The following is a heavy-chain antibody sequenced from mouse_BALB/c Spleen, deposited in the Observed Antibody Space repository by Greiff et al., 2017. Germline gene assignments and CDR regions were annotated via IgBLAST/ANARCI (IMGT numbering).Heavy chain of an antibody. CDR1: GFTFSSYA. CDR2: ISSGGST. CDR3: AREGYYGSSPYWYFDV. D-gene: IGHD1-1*01. Sequence: EVHLVESGGGLVKPGGSLKLSCAASGFTFSSYAMSWVRQTPEKRLEWVASISSGGSTYYPDSVKGRFTISRDNARNILYLQMSSLRSEDTAMYYCAREGYYGSSPYWYFDVWGAGTTVTVSS. V-gene: IGHV5-6-5*01. J-gene: IGHJ1*01.